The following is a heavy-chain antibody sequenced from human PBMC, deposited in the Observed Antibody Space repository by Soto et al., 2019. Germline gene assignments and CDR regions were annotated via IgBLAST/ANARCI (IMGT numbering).Heavy chain of an antibody. V-gene: IGHV3-74*01. CDR1: GFTFSSYW. CDR3: ARAGYYYGSGSYYSEKFDY. Sequence: VQLVESGGGLVQPGGSLRLSCAASGFTFSSYWMHWVRQAPGKGLVWVSRINSDGSSTSYADSVKGRFTISRDNAKNTLYLQMNSLRAEDTAVYYCARAGYYYGSGSYYSEKFDYWGQGTLVTVSS. CDR2: INSDGSST. D-gene: IGHD3-10*01. J-gene: IGHJ4*02.